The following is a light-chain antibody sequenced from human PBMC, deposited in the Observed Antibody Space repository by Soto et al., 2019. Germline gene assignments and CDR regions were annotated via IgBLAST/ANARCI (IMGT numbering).Light chain of an antibody. V-gene: IGKV2-28*01. CDR2: FGS. CDR1: QSLLYNNTYNY. CDR3: MQPLQSPRT. J-gene: IGKJ5*01. Sequence: EIVMTQSPLTLPVTPGEPASISCRPSQSLLYNNTYNYLDWYVQKPGQSPQLLIYFGSNRAPGVPDRFSGSGSGTDFTLRISRVEAEDIGVYYCMQPLQSPRTFGQGTRLEIK.